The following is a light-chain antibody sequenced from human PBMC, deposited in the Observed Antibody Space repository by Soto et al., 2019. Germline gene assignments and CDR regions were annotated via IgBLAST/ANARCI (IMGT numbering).Light chain of an antibody. V-gene: IGLV1-51*01. J-gene: IGLJ1*01. CDR2: DNN. Sequence: QSVLTQPPSVSAAPGQKVIISCSGSSSNIGNNYVSWYQQFPETAPKLLIYDNNQRPSGIPDRFSGSKSGTSATLGITGLQTGDEAEYYCGTWDSRLSAKVFGTGTKVTVL. CDR1: SSNIGNNY. CDR3: GTWDSRLSAKV.